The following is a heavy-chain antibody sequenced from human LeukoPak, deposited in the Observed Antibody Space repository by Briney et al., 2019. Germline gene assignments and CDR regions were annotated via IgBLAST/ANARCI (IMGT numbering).Heavy chain of an antibody. CDR3: AKDGRGSGYFPDY. Sequence: GGSLRLSCAASGFTFSTYGMHWVRQAPGKGLEWVAFIRYDGSNKYYADSVKGRFTISRDNSKNTLYLQMNSLRPEDSAVHYCAKDGRGSGYFPDYWGQGTLVTVSS. D-gene: IGHD3-22*01. CDR2: IRYDGSNK. J-gene: IGHJ4*02. CDR1: GFTFSTYG. V-gene: IGHV3-30*02.